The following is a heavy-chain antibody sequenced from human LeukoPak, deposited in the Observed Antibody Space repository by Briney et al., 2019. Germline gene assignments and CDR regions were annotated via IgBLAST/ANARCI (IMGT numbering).Heavy chain of an antibody. Sequence: PGGSLRLSCEASGFTFSTYSMQWVRQAPGKGLEWVSYISSSRGTIWYADSVKGRFTTSRDNAKSSLYLQMNSLRAEDTAVYYCARDLVGTNPDSFDVWSQGTMVTVSS. CDR1: GFTFSTYS. J-gene: IGHJ3*01. CDR2: ISSSRGTI. V-gene: IGHV3-48*04. CDR3: ARDLVGTNPDSFDV. D-gene: IGHD1-1*01.